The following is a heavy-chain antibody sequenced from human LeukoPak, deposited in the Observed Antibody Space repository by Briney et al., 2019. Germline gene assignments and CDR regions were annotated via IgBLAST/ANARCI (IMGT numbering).Heavy chain of an antibody. CDR2: IKQDGSEK. CDR1: GFTFSSYW. J-gene: IGHJ3*02. CDR3: ARVTKDYYYDRTGYYFSDNAFDI. D-gene: IGHD3-22*01. V-gene: IGHV3-7*01. Sequence: PGGSLRLSCAASGFTFSSYWMNWVRQAPGKGLEWVANIKQDGSEKYYVDSVKGRFTISRDNAKNSLYLQMNSLRAEDTAVYYCARVTKDYYYDRTGYYFSDNAFDIWGQGTMVTVSS.